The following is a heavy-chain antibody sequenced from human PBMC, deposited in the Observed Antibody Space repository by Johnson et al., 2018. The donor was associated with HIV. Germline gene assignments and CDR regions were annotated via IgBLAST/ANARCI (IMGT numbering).Heavy chain of an antibody. CDR3: AREVDAFDM. CDR2: IYSGGST. Sequence: VQLVESGGGLVQPGGSLRLSCAASGFTVSSNYMSWVRQAPGKGLEWVSVIYSGGSTYYADSVKGSFTISRDNSKNTRYLQMNSQRAEDTAVYYCAREVDAFDMWGQGTLVTVSS. V-gene: IGHV3-66*01. J-gene: IGHJ3*02. CDR1: GFTVSSNY.